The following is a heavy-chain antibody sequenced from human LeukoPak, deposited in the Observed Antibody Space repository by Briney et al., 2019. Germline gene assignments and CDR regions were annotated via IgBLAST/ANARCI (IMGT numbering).Heavy chain of an antibody. V-gene: IGHV3-11*01. J-gene: IGHJ4*02. CDR1: GFIFSDYF. Sequence: GGSLRLSCAASGFIFSDYFMNWIRQAPGKGLECVSYISSGGSTIYYADSVKGRSTISRDNAKNSLYLQMNSLRAEDTAVYYCARDDYDSSGYYPDYWGQGTLVTVSS. D-gene: IGHD3-22*01. CDR3: ARDDYDSSGYYPDY. CDR2: ISSGGSTI.